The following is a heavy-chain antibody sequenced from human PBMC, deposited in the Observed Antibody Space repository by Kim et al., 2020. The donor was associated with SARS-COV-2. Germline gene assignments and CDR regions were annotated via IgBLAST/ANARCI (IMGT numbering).Heavy chain of an antibody. CDR2: ISYDGSNK. CDR1: GFTFSSYG. J-gene: IGHJ4*02. CDR3: AKDYCGGDCYSDGYYFDY. Sequence: GGSLRLSCAASGFTFSSYGMHWVRQAPGKGLEWVAVISYDGSNKYYADSVKGRFTISRDNSKNTLYLQMNSLRAEDTAVYYCAKDYCGGDCYSDGYYFDYWGQGTLVTVSS. V-gene: IGHV3-30*18. D-gene: IGHD2-21*02.